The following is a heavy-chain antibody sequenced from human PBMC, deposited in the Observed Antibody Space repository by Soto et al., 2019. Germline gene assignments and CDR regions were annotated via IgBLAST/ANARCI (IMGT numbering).Heavy chain of an antibody. CDR3: ARDQAVAGYFDY. J-gene: IGHJ4*02. CDR2: IYYSGST. Sequence: SETLSLTCTVSGGSVSSGSYYWSWIRQPPGKGLEWIGYIYYSGSTNYNPSLKSRVTISVDTSKNQFSLKLSSVTAADTAVYYCARDQAVAGYFDYWGQGTLVTVSS. CDR1: GGSVSSGSYY. V-gene: IGHV4-61*01. D-gene: IGHD6-19*01.